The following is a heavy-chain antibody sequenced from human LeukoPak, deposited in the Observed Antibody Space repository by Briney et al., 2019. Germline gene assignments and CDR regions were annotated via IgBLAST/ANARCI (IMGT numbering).Heavy chain of an antibody. CDR3: ARDQSIYSSPSGGWFDP. Sequence: GASVKVSCKASGYTFTSYGISWVRQAPGQGLEWMGWISAYNGNTNYARKLQGRVTMTTDTSTSTAYMELRSLRSDDTAVYYCARDQSIYSSPSGGWFDPWGQGTLVTVSS. V-gene: IGHV1-18*01. CDR1: GYTFTSYG. J-gene: IGHJ5*02. D-gene: IGHD6-6*01. CDR2: ISAYNGNT.